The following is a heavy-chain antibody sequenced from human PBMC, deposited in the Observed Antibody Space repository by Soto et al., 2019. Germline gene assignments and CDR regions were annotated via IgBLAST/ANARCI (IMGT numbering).Heavy chain of an antibody. Sequence: PSETLSLTCAVSDGSISSSNWWSWVRQPPGKGLEWIGEIFHSGSTNYSPSLKSRVTISVDKSKNQFSLNLKSVTAADAAVYYCARRQQWTYDFDYWALGTLVTVSS. CDR1: DGSISSSNW. V-gene: IGHV4-4*02. CDR2: IFHSGST. CDR3: ARRQQWTYDFDY. J-gene: IGHJ4*02. D-gene: IGHD5-18*01.